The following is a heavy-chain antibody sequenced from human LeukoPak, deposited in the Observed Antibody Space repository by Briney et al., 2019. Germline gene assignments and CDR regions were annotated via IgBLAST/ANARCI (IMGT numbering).Heavy chain of an antibody. CDR3: AKDNSSGWDY. V-gene: IGHV3-23*01. CDR1: GFTFSHNG. J-gene: IGHJ4*02. D-gene: IGHD6-19*01. Sequence: GGSLRLSCAASGFTFSHNGMSWVRHAPGTGREWGSAISGSGYSAYYADSVKGRFTISRDNSKNTLYLQMNSQRAEDTAGYYCAKDNSSGWDYWGQGTLVTVSS. CDR2: ISGSGYSA.